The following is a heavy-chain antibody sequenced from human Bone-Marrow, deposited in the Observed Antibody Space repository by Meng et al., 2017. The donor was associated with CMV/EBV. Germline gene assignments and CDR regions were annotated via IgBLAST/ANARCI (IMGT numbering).Heavy chain of an antibody. D-gene: IGHD3-10*01. CDR3: ARAGSRLQIIKGH. V-gene: IGHV1-2*02. CDR2: INPSSGGT. CDR1: GYTFTDCY. Sequence: ASVKVSCKATGYTFTDCYILWVRQAPGQGLEWMGWINPSSGGTNYAQKFQGRVTMTRDTSISTAYMELNRLTSDDTAVYFCARAGSRLQIIKGHWGQGTLVTVSS. J-gene: IGHJ4*02.